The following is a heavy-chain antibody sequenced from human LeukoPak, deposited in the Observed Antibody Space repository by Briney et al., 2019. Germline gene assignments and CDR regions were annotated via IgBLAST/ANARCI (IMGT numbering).Heavy chain of an antibody. D-gene: IGHD6-19*01. CDR1: GGSISSYY. J-gene: IGHJ6*02. CDR3: ARDVLRYSSGWYYYYGMDV. CDR2: IYYSGST. Sequence: PSETLSLTCTVSGGSISSYYWSWIRQPPGKGLEWIGYIYYSGSTNYNPSLKSRVTISVDTSKNQFSLKLSSVTAADTAVYYCARDVLRYSSGWYYYYGMDVWGQGTTVTVSS. V-gene: IGHV4-59*12.